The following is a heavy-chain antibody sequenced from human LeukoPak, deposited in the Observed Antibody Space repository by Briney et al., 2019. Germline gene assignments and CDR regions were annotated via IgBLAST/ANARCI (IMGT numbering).Heavy chain of an antibody. CDR2: IYYSGST. Sequence: PSETLSLTCTVSGGSISSSSYYWGWIRQPPGKGLEWIGSIYYSGSTYYNPSLKRRAAISVDTSKNQFSLKLSSVTAADTAVYYCARPRYCSSTSCYPQGGWFDPWGQGTLVTVSS. V-gene: IGHV4-39*01. CDR3: ARPRYCSSTSCYPQGGWFDP. J-gene: IGHJ5*02. D-gene: IGHD2-2*01. CDR1: GGSISSSSYY.